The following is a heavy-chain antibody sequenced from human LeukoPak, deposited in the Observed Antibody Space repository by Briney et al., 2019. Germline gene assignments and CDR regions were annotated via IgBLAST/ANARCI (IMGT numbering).Heavy chain of an antibody. D-gene: IGHD2-15*01. J-gene: IGHJ4*02. CDR2: ISSSNSYI. Sequence: PGGSLRLSCAASGFTFSIYGMNWVRQAPGKGLEWVSSISSSNSYIYYADSVKGRFTISRDNAKNSLYLQINSLRAEDTAVYYCAREGCSGGSCYFDYWGQGTLVTVSS. V-gene: IGHV3-21*01. CDR1: GFTFSIYG. CDR3: AREGCSGGSCYFDY.